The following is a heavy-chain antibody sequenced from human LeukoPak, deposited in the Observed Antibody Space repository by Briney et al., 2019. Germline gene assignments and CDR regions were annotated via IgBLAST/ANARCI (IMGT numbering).Heavy chain of an antibody. CDR2: IKQDGSEK. Sequence: PGGSLRLSCAASGFTFSSYWMSWVRQAPGKGLEWVANIKQDGSEKYYVDSVKGRFTISRDNAKNSLYLQMNSLRAEDTAVYYCARDLREFIRSLPWFDPWGQGTLVTVSS. CDR3: ARDLREFIRSLPWFDP. CDR1: GFTFSSYW. V-gene: IGHV3-7*01. D-gene: IGHD3-10*01. J-gene: IGHJ5*02.